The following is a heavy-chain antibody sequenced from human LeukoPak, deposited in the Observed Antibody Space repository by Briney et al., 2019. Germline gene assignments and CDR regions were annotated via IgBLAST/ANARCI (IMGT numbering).Heavy chain of an antibody. Sequence: KAGGSLRLSCAASGFTFSSYSMNWVRQAPGKGLEWVSSISSSSSYIYYAGSVKGRFTIPRDNAKNSLYLQMNSLRAEDTAVYYCAYYDSSGYYYGGGYWGQGTLVTVSS. CDR2: ISSSSSYI. CDR3: AYYDSSGYYYGGGY. J-gene: IGHJ4*02. CDR1: GFTFSSYS. V-gene: IGHV3-21*01. D-gene: IGHD3-22*01.